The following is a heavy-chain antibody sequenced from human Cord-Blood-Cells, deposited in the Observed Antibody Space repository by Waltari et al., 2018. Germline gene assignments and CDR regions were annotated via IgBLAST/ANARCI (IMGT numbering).Heavy chain of an antibody. CDR2: INAGNGNT. V-gene: IGHV1-3*01. J-gene: IGHJ1*01. D-gene: IGHD1-26*01. CDR1: GYPFTSYA. Sequence: QVQLVQSGAEVKKPGASVKVSCKASGYPFTSYAMHWVRQAPGQRLEWMGWINAGNGNTKYSQKFQGRVTITRDTSASTAYMELSSLRSEDTAVYYCARAKSGSYFYFQHWGQGTLVTVSS. CDR3: ARAKSGSYFYFQH.